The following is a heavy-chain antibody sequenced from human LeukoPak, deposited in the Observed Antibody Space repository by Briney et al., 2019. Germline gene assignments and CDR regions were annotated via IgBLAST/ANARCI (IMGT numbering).Heavy chain of an antibody. CDR2: INVNSGGT. CDR1: GYTFSDYY. CDR3: ARDYNSGYDYGYYYYYYGMDV. J-gene: IGHJ6*02. Sequence: ASVKVSCKASGYTFSDYYIHWMRQAPGQGLEWMGRINVNSGGTNYAQKLQGRVTMTTDTSTSTAYMELRSLRSDDTAVYYCARDYNSGYDYGYYYYYYGMDVWGQGTTVTVSS. D-gene: IGHD5-12*01. V-gene: IGHV1-2*06.